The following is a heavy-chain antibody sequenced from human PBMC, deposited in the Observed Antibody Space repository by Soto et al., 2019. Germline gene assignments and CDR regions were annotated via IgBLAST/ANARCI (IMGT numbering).Heavy chain of an antibody. CDR2: IFSNDEK. J-gene: IGHJ5*02. CDR3: ASTYSTSWYWFDP. Sequence: QVTVKESGPVLVKPTETLTLTCTVSGFSLSNAGLGVSWIRQPPGKALEWLAHIFSNDEKSYSTSLKSRLTIYKDTSKSQVVLIMTNMDPVDTATYYCASTYSTSWYWFDPWGQVTLVTVSS. V-gene: IGHV2-26*04. CDR1: GFSLSNAGLG. D-gene: IGHD6-13*01.